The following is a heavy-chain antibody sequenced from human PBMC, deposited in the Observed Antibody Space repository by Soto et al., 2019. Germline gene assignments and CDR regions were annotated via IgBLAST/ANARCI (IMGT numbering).Heavy chain of an antibody. D-gene: IGHD3-16*02. Sequence: EVQLVESGGGLVQPGGSLRLSCAASGFTFSSYDMHWVRQATGKGLEWVSAIGTAGDTYYPGSVKGRFTISRENAKNSLYLQMNGLRAGDTAVYYCARSRYCREGCYFDYWGQGTLVTVSS. CDR2: IGTAGDT. V-gene: IGHV3-13*01. CDR3: ARSRYCREGCYFDY. J-gene: IGHJ4*02. CDR1: GFTFSSYD.